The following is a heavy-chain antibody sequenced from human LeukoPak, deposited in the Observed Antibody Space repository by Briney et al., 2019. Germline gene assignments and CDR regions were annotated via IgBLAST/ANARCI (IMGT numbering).Heavy chain of an antibody. CDR1: GFTFSSYA. D-gene: IGHD6-6*01. V-gene: IGHV3-23*01. Sequence: GGSLRLSCAASGFTFSSYAMSWVRQAPGKGLEWVSAISGSGGSTYYADSVKGRFTISRDNSKNTLYLQMSSLRAEDTAIYYCAKDALSSSSSADWFDPWGQGTLVTVSS. CDR2: ISGSGGST. CDR3: AKDALSSSSSADWFDP. J-gene: IGHJ5*02.